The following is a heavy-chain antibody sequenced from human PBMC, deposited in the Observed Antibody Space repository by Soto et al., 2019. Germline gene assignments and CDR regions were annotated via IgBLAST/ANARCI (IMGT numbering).Heavy chain of an antibody. J-gene: IGHJ6*04. D-gene: IGHD3-10*01. CDR2: IYPGDSDS. CDR1: GYSFTTYW. Sequence: GESLKISCKASGYSFTTYWIGWVRQMPGKGLEWMGIIYPGDSDSRYSPSFQGHVTISADKSISTAYLQWSSLKASDTAIYYCARHGSSSTSNYYYYGMDVWGIGTTVTVSS. V-gene: IGHV5-51*01. CDR3: ARHGSSSTSNYYYYGMDV.